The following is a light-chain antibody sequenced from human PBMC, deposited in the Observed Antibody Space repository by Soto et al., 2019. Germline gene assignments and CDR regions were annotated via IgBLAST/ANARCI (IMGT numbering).Light chain of an antibody. CDR3: QHCAVYSWT. CDR2: DVS. Sequence: DIQMTQSPSILSASVGDRVTITCRASQNIGTWLAWYQQKPGRAPKLLIFDVSSLQSGVPSRFSGSGSGTEFTLTISSLQPDDSATYICQHCAVYSWTFGQGTKVEIK. CDR1: QNIGTW. J-gene: IGKJ1*01. V-gene: IGKV1-5*01.